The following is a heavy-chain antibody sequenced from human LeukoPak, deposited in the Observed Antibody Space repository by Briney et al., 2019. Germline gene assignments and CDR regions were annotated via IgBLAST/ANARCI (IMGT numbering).Heavy chain of an antibody. V-gene: IGHV1-69*13. CDR1: GGTFSSYA. J-gene: IGHJ4*02. CDR3: ARVHCSSTSCYYPEV. CDR2: IIPIFGTA. D-gene: IGHD2-2*01. Sequence: RASVKVSCKASGGTFSSYAISWVRQAPGQGLEWMGGIIPIFGTASYAQKFQGRVTITADESTSTAYMELSSLRSEDTAVYYCARVHCSSTSCYYPEVWGQGTLVTVSS.